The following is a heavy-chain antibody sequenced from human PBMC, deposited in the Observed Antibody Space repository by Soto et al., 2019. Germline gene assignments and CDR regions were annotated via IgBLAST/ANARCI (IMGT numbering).Heavy chain of an antibody. D-gene: IGHD6-13*01. Sequence: ASVKVSCKASGGTFSSYTISWVRQAPGQGLEWMGRFIPILGIANYAQKFQGRVTITADKSTSTAYMELSSLRSEDTAVYYCARAGVGYRAAAGTHPEYYYYYMDVWGKGTTVTVSS. V-gene: IGHV1-69*02. J-gene: IGHJ6*03. CDR3: ARAGVGYRAAAGTHPEYYYYYMDV. CDR2: FIPILGIA. CDR1: GGTFSSYT.